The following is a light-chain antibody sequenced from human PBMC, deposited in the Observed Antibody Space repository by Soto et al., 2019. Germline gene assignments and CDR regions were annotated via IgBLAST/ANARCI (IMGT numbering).Light chain of an antibody. Sequence: ETVLTQSPGTLSLSPGERATLSCTATESVISTYLAWYQQKAGQAPRLILYGASRRATGIPERFSGSGSGTDFTLTISRLEPEDFAVYYCQQYGGSSWTFGQGTKVEI. J-gene: IGKJ1*01. CDR1: ESVISTY. V-gene: IGKV3-20*01. CDR3: QQYGGSSWT. CDR2: GAS.